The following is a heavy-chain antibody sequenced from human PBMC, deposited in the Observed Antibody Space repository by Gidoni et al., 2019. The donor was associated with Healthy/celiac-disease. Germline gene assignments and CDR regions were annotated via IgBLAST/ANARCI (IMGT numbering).Heavy chain of an antibody. CDR1: GYSFTSYW. Sequence: EVQLVQSGAEVHKPGESLRISWKGSGYSFTSYWISWVRQMPGKGLEWMGRIDPSDSYTNYSPSFQGHVTISADKSISTAYLQWSSLKASDTAMYYCARHASIAATSDYWGQGTLVTVSS. J-gene: IGHJ4*02. D-gene: IGHD6-6*01. V-gene: IGHV5-10-1*03. CDR3: ARHASIAATSDY. CDR2: IDPSDSYT.